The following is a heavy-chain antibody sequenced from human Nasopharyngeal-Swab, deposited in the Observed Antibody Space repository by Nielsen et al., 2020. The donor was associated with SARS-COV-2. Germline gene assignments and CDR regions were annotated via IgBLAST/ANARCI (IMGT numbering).Heavy chain of an antibody. J-gene: IGHJ6*03. V-gene: IGHV1-69*01. CDR3: ARGAPYTMVRGVITFQYYYYYMDV. D-gene: IGHD3-10*01. CDR2: IIPIFGTA. Sequence: VRQMPGKGLEWMGGIIPIFGTANYAQKFQGRVTITADESTSTAYMELSSLRSEDTAVYYCARGAPYTMVRGVITFQYYYYYMDVWGKGTTVTVSS.